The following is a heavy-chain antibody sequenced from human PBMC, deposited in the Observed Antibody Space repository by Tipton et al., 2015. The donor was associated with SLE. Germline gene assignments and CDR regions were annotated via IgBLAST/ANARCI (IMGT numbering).Heavy chain of an antibody. CDR1: GFTVSSNY. J-gene: IGHJ6*02. D-gene: IGHD6-13*01. CDR3: ARGQAGGHGMDV. Sequence: SLRLSCAASGFTVSSNYMSWVRQAPGKGLEWVSVIYSGGSTYYADSVKGRFTISRDNSKNTLYLQMNSLRAEETAVYYCARGQAGGHGMDVWGQGTTVTVSS. CDR2: IYSGGST. V-gene: IGHV3-53*05.